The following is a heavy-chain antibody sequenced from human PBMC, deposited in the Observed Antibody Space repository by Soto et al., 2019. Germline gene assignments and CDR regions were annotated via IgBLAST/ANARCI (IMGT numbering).Heavy chain of an antibody. D-gene: IGHD3-22*01. CDR1: EESFSAYY. CDR2: IFHGGST. V-gene: IGHV4-34*12. Sequence: SETLSLTCAVYEESFSAYYWSWIRQPPGKGLEWIGEIFHGGSTNYSPSLKSRVTISVDTSKNHFSLELSSVTAADTAVYYCARPHYDSNTFYHLFDYWGQGTLVT. J-gene: IGHJ4*02. CDR3: ARPHYDSNTFYHLFDY.